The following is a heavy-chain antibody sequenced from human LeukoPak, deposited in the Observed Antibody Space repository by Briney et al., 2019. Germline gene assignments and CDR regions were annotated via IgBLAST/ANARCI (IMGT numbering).Heavy chain of an antibody. CDR1: GDSVSSNSPA. CDR3: ASSRGSDWYFDL. CDR2: TYYRSKWYN. D-gene: IGHD3-10*01. Sequence: SQTLSLTCAISGDSVSSNSPAWNWIRQSPSRGLEWLGRTYYRSKWYNDYAVSVKSRITINPDTSKNQFSLQLNSVTPEDTAVYYCASSRGSDWYFDLWGRGTLVTVSS. J-gene: IGHJ2*01. V-gene: IGHV6-1*01.